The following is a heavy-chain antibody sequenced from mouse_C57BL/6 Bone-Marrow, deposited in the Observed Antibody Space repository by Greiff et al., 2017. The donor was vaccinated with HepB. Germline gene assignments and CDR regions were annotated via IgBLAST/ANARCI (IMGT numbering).Heavy chain of an antibody. CDR2: ISDGGSYT. V-gene: IGHV5-4*01. D-gene: IGHD3-2*02. Sequence: EVHLVESGGGLVKPGGSLKLSCAASGFTFSSYAMSWVRQTPEKRLEWVATISDGGSYTYYPDNVKGRFTISRDNAKNNLYLQMSHLKSEDTAMYYCARDRGTAQAPYYAMDYWGQGTSVTVSS. J-gene: IGHJ4*01. CDR1: GFTFSSYA. CDR3: ARDRGTAQAPYYAMDY.